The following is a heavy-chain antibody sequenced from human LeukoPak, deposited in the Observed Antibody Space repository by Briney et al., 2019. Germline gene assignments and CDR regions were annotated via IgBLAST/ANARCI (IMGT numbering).Heavy chain of an antibody. CDR1: GFTFSSYW. D-gene: IGHD3-10*01. V-gene: IGHV3-53*01. Sequence: GGSLRLSCEASGFTFSSYWMSWVRQAPGKGLEWVSVIYSGGSTYYADSVKGRFTISRDNSKNTLYLQMNSLRAEDTAVYYCARSYGSGSYDDYWGQGTLVTVSS. CDR3: ARSYGSGSYDDY. J-gene: IGHJ4*02. CDR2: IYSGGST.